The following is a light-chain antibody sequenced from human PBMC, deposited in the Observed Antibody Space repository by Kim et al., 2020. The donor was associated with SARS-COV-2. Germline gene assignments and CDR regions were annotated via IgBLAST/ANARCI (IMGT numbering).Light chain of an antibody. Sequence: SASVGAHVTITCQAGHDINIFLNWFQQKPGEAPKLLISDASSLETGLPSRFSGSGSGTHFTFAISSLQPGDVATYYCQQFDNLPLTFGGGTKLEI. CDR1: HDINIF. CDR2: DAS. CDR3: QQFDNLPLT. V-gene: IGKV1-33*01. J-gene: IGKJ4*01.